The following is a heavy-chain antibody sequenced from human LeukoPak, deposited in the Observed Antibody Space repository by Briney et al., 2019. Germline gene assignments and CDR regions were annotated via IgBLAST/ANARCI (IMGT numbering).Heavy chain of an antibody. CDR3: ARGGGYCDATGCYGIDY. CDR1: GFTFKSYT. J-gene: IGHJ4*02. V-gene: IGHV3-64*01. D-gene: IGHD2-15*01. CDR2: ISGYGDST. Sequence: GGSLRLSCAASGFTFKSYTIHWVRQAPGKGLEYVSTISGYGDSTYYANSVKGRFTTSRDNSKNTLYLQMGSLRAEDIAVYYCARGGGYCDATGCYGIDYWGQGTLVTVSS.